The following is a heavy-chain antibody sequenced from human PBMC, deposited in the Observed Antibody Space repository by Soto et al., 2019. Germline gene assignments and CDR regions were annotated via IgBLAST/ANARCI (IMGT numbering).Heavy chain of an antibody. Sequence: GGSLRLSCAASGFTFSSYAMSWVRQAPGKGLEWVSTINGLGDSRYYADSVKGRFTISRDMSKDTLYLQMSSVRGEDTAIYYCTRGGYGDYVFDSWGQGTLVTVSS. D-gene: IGHD4-17*01. J-gene: IGHJ4*02. CDR3: TRGGYGDYVFDS. CDR2: INGLGDSR. CDR1: GFTFSSYA. V-gene: IGHV3-23*01.